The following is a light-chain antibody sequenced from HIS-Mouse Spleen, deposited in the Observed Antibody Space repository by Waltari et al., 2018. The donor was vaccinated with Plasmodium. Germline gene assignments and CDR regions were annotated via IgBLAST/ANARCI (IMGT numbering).Light chain of an antibody. J-gene: IGLJ3*02. Sequence: SYELTQPPSVSVSPGQTARITCSGDALPKKYAYWYQQKSGQAPVLVIYEDSKRPSGLPEICSGSSSGKMATLTISGTQVEDEADYYCYATDSSGNHRVFGGGTKLTVL. CDR3: YATDSSGNHRV. V-gene: IGLV3-10*01. CDR1: ALPKKY. CDR2: EDS.